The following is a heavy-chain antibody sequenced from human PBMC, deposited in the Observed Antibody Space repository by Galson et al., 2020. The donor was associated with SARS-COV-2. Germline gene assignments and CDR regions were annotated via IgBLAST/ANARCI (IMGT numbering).Heavy chain of an antibody. CDR3: ARDWGDYTYSVGHWMDG. V-gene: IGHV4-39*07. J-gene: IGHJ6*02. CDR2: ISYYGSA. D-gene: IGHD4-4*01. Sequence: SETLSLTCTVSGASFSITSYYWGWIRQPPGKGLEWVGSISYYGSAYYNPSFRSRVSISIDTSKRQFYLRLDSVTAADTAEYYCARDWGDYTYSVGHWMDGWGQGTTVTVFS. CDR1: GASFSITSYY.